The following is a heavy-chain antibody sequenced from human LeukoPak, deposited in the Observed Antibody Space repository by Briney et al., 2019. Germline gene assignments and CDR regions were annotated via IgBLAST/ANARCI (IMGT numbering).Heavy chain of an antibody. CDR1: GFTFSNFW. Sequence: PGGSLRLSCTASGFTFSNFWMGWVRQAPGKGLEWVANIKQDETEKFYLGSVKGRFTISRDNAKNSLYLQMNSLGDEDTAVYYCARRVVGAMPFDYWGQGTLVTVSS. D-gene: IGHD1-26*01. CDR2: IKQDETEK. CDR3: ARRVVGAMPFDY. J-gene: IGHJ4*02. V-gene: IGHV3-7*01.